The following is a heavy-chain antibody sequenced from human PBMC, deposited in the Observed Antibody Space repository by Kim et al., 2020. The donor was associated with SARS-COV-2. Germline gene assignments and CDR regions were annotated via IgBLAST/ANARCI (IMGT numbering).Heavy chain of an antibody. CDR2: T. Sequence: TNYAQKCQGRVTMTRDTSISTAYMELSRLRSDDTAVYYCAREKIYVSVDVWGQGTTVTVSS. D-gene: IGHD3-10*02. J-gene: IGHJ6*02. CDR3: AREKIYVSVDV. V-gene: IGHV1-2*02.